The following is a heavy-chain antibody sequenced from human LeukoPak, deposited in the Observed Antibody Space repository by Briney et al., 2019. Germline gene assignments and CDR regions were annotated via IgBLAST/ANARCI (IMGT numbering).Heavy chain of an antibody. Sequence: SETLSLTCTVSGGSISSSSYYWGWIRQPPGKGLEWIGSFYYSGSTYYNPSLKSRVTISVDTSKNQFSLKLSSVTAADTAVYYCARDNCSGGSCYSVARHNWFDPWGQGTLVTVSS. J-gene: IGHJ5*02. D-gene: IGHD2-15*01. CDR2: FYYSGST. CDR1: GGSISSSSYY. CDR3: ARDNCSGGSCYSVARHNWFDP. V-gene: IGHV4-39*07.